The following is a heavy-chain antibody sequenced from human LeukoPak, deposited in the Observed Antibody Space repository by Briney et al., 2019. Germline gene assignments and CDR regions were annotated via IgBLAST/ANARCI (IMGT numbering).Heavy chain of an antibody. J-gene: IGHJ5*02. CDR1: GGTFSSYA. Sequence: SVKVSCKASGGTFSSYAISWVRQAPGQGLEWMGGIIPIIDTTNYAQKFQGRVTITADDSTSTAYMELSSLRSEDTAVYYCARLKRGIGAAGTSLRGWFDPWGQGTLVTVSS. V-gene: IGHV1-69*13. D-gene: IGHD6-13*01. CDR3: ARLKRGIGAAGTSLRGWFDP. CDR2: IIPIIDTT.